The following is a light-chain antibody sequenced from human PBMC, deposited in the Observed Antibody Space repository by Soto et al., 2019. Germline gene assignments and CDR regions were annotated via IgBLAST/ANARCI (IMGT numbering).Light chain of an antibody. J-gene: IGLJ2*01. CDR3: QSYDSSLSGNVV. CDR1: SSNLGAGFD. Sequence: QSVLTQPPSVSGAPGQDVTISCTGSSSNLGAGFDVHWYKQLPGAAPKLLINGNSNRPSGVPDRFSGSKSGTSASLAITGLQAEDEADYYCQSYDSSLSGNVVFGGGTKLTVL. V-gene: IGLV1-40*01. CDR2: GNS.